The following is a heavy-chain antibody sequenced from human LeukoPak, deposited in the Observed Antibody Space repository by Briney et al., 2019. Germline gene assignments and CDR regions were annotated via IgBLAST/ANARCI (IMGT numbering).Heavy chain of an antibody. CDR2: INPSGGST. CDR1: GYTFTRHY. J-gene: IGHJ4*02. Sequence: AASVKVSCKASGYTFTRHYIQWVRQAPGQGLEWMGIINPSGGSTSYAQKFQGRVTLTRDTSTSTVYMELSSLRSEDTAVYYCARAPNNWNDLIVAYWGQGTLVTVSS. CDR3: ARAPNNWNDLIVAY. V-gene: IGHV1-46*01. D-gene: IGHD1-1*01.